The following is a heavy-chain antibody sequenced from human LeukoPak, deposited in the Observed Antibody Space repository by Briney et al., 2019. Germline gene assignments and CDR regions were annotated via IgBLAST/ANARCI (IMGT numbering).Heavy chain of an antibody. J-gene: IGHJ4*02. V-gene: IGHV3-74*01. D-gene: IGHD2-21*02. CDR1: GFTFSSYW. CDR3: AREPYCGGDCFIFDY. Sequence: GGSLRLSCAASGFTFSSYWMHWVRQAPGKGLVWVSRINSDGSSTSYADSVKGRFTISRDNAKNTLYLQMNSLRAEDTAVYYCAREPYCGGDCFIFDYWGQGTLVTVSS. CDR2: INSDGSST.